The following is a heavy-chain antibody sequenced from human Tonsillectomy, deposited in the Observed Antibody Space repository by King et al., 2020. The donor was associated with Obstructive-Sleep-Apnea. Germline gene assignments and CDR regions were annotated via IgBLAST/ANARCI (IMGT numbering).Heavy chain of an antibody. J-gene: IGHJ4*02. CDR2: INSDGSST. D-gene: IGHD2-21*02. CDR3: ARDSTIYCGGDCYYDY. Sequence: VQLVESGGGLVQPGGSLRLSCAASGFTFSSYWMHWVRHAPGKGLVWVSRINSDGSSTNYADSVKGRFTISRDNAKNTLYLQMNSLRSEDTAVYYCARDSTIYCGGDCYYDYWGQGTLVTVSS. V-gene: IGHV3-74*01. CDR1: GFTFSSYW.